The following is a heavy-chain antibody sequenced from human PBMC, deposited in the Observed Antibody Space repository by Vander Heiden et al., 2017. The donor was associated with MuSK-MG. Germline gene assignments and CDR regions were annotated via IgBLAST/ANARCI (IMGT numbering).Heavy chain of an antibody. D-gene: IGHD2-21*01. Sequence: QVQLVESGGGVVQPGRSLRLSCAASGFTFSSYGMHWVRQAPGKGLEWVAVISYDGSNKYYADSVKGRFTISRDNSKNTLYLQMNSLRAEDTAVYYCAKDAPEYCGGDCYLGSWGQGTLVTVSS. V-gene: IGHV3-30*18. CDR3: AKDAPEYCGGDCYLGS. CDR1: GFTFSSYG. CDR2: ISYDGSNK. J-gene: IGHJ4*02.